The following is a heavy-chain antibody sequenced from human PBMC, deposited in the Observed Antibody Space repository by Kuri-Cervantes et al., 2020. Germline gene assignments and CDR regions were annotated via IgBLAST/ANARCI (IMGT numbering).Heavy chain of an antibody. CDR3: AKDSIVGATTDAFDI. D-gene: IGHD1-26*01. V-gene: IGHV3-33*03. CDR1: GFIFGDYA. CDR2: IWYDGSNK. Sequence: AGSLTLSWTASGFIFGDYAMSWVRQAPGKGLEWVAVIWYDGSNKYYADSVKGRFTISRDNAKNSLYLQMNSLRAEDTALYYCAKDSIVGATTDAFDIWGQGTMVTVSS. J-gene: IGHJ3*02.